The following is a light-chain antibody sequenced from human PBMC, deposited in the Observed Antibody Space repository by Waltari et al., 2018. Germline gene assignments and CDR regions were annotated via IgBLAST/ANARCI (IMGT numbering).Light chain of an antibody. V-gene: IGKV4-1*01. CDR3: QHYYSSPLT. CDR2: WAS. J-gene: IGKJ4*01. Sequence: DIVMTQSPDSLAVSLGERATINCKSSQRVLNRPNNKNYLAWYQQKPGQPPKLLIYWASTRESGVPDRFSGSGSGTDFTLTISSLQAEDVAVYYCQHYYSSPLTFGGGTKVEIK. CDR1: QRVLNRPNNKNY.